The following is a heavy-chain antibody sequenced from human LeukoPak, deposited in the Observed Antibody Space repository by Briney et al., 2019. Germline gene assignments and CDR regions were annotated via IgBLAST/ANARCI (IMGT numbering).Heavy chain of an antibody. CDR3: ARVEASGYDYGAFDY. Sequence: TGGALRLSCVASGFRLSSYAMSWVRQAPGKGLEWVANIKHDGSEKYYVDSVKGRFTISRDNDKNSLYLQMSSLRADDTAVYYCARVEASGYDYGAFDYWGQGTLVTVSS. D-gene: IGHD5-12*01. CDR2: IKHDGSEK. J-gene: IGHJ4*02. V-gene: IGHV3-7*01. CDR1: GFRLSSYA.